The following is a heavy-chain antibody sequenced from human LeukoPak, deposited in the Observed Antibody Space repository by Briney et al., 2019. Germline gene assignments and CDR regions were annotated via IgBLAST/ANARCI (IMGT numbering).Heavy chain of an antibody. J-gene: IGHJ4*02. V-gene: IGHV3-11*06. D-gene: IGHD6-19*01. CDR3: ARETAVAGADY. CDR1: GFTFSDYY. Sequence: GGSLRLSCAASGFTFSDYYMSWIRQAPGKGLEWVSGISGSGSRTKYADSVKGRFTISRDNAENSLYLQMNSLRADDTAVYYCARETAVAGADYWGQGTLVTVSS. CDR2: ISGSGSRT.